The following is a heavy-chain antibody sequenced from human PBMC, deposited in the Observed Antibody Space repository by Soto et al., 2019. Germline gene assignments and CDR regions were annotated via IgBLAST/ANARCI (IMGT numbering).Heavy chain of an antibody. D-gene: IGHD4-4*01. CDR3: ASDYSNYRGNWFDP. CDR1: GGTFSSYA. Sequence: ASVKFSCKASGGTFSSYAISWVRQAPGQGLEWMGGIIPIFGTANYAQKFQGRVTITADKSTSTAYMELSSLRSEDTAVYYCASDYSNYRGNWFDPWGQGTLVTVSS. V-gene: IGHV1-69*06. J-gene: IGHJ5*02. CDR2: IIPIFGTA.